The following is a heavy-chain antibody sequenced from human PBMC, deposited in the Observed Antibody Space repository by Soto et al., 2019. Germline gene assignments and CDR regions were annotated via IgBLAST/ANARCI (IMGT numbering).Heavy chain of an antibody. CDR2: IYYSGST. V-gene: IGHV4-31*03. CDR3: AIGYYGSGSYWFDP. Sequence: SETLSLTCTVSGGSISSGGYYWSWIRQHPGKGLEWIGYIYYSGSTYYNPSLKSRVTISVDTSKNQFSLKLSSVTAADTAVYYCAIGYYGSGSYWFDPWGQGTLVTVSS. D-gene: IGHD3-10*01. CDR1: GGSISSGGYY. J-gene: IGHJ5*02.